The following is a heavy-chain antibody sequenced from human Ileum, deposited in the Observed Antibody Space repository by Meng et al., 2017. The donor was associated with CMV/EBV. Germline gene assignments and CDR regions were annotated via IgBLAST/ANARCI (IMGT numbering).Heavy chain of an antibody. CDR2: IWGDGTNK. J-gene: IGHJ5*02. D-gene: IGHD1-26*01. CDR3: AKGGSGSYDWFDP. CDR1: GFIFSHYG. V-gene: IGHV3-33*06. Sequence: VASGFIFSHYGMHWVRQAPGKGLEWVAVIWGDGTNKYYADSVKGRFTISRDDSKNTLYLQMNSLRPEDTAVYYCAKGGSGSYDWFDPWGQGTLVTVSS.